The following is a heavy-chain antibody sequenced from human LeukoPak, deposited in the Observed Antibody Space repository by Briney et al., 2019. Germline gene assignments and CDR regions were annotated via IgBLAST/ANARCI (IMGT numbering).Heavy chain of an antibody. CDR3: AKDMYYRGSGSYVNVDY. D-gene: IGHD3-10*01. J-gene: IGHJ4*02. CDR1: GFTFSNSA. CDR2: ISYDGNNK. Sequence: GGSLRLSCAASGFTFSNSAMNWVRQAPGKGLEWVAVISYDGNNKYYSDSVKGRFTISRDNSKNTLYLQMNSLRAEDTAVYYCAKDMYYRGSGSYVNVDYWGQGTLVTVSS. V-gene: IGHV3-30*18.